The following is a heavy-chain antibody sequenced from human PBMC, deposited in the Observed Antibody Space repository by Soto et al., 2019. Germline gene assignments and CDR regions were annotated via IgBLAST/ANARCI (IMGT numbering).Heavy chain of an antibody. V-gene: IGHV1-69*06. CDR2: IIPIFGTA. Sequence: QVQLVQSGAEVKKPGSSVKVSCKASGGTFSSYAISWVRQAPGQGLEWMGGIIPIFGTANYAQKFQGRVTITADKTTSKAYMELSSLRSEDTAVYYCASWLSLWFGDVWGQGTTVTVSS. J-gene: IGHJ6*02. CDR1: GGTFSSYA. D-gene: IGHD3-10*01. CDR3: ASWLSLWFGDV.